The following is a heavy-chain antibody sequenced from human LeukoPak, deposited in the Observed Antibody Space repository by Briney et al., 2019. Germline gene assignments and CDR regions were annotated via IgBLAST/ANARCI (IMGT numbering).Heavy chain of an antibody. CDR3: ARAHNWKYGTFDY. V-gene: IGHV3-21*01. CDR1: GFTFSSYS. Sequence: GGSLRLSCAASGFTFSSYSMNWVRQAPGKGLEWISCISSSSSYIYYADSVKGRFTISRDNAKNSLYLQMNSLRAEDRAVYYCARAHNWKYGTFDYWGQGTLVTVSS. D-gene: IGHD1-7*01. CDR2: ISSSSSYI. J-gene: IGHJ4*02.